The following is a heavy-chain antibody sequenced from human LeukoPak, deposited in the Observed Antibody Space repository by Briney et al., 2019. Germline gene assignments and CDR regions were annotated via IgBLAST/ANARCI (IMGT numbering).Heavy chain of an antibody. CDR3: ARDQGIVGTSTDDNFDI. CDR2: IYQSGST. D-gene: IGHD1-26*01. Sequence: SETLSLTCTVSNGSFNTGGYYLSWIRQPPGRGLEWIGYIYQSGSTYYNPSFQSRVSISIDRSKNQFSLKVKSVSAADTAVYYCARDQGIVGTSTDDNFDIWGQGTMVTVSS. V-gene: IGHV4-30-2*01. CDR1: NGSFNTGGYY. J-gene: IGHJ3*02.